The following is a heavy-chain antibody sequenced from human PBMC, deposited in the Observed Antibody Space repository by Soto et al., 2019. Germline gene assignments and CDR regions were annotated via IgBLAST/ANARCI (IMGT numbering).Heavy chain of an antibody. Sequence: SETLSLTCAVYGGSFSAYYWSWIRQPPGKGLEWIGEINHSGGTSYNPSLKSRVTISVDTSKSQFSLKLTSVTAADTGVYYCVRYDRINMKPYSPEGFHIWGQGTMVTAS. D-gene: IGHD3-3*02. J-gene: IGHJ3*02. CDR3: VRYDRINMKPYSPEGFHI. CDR2: INHSGGT. CDR1: GGSFSAYY. V-gene: IGHV4-34*01.